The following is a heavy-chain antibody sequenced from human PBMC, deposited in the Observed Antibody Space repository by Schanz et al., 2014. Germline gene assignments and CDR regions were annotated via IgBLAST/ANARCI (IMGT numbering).Heavy chain of an antibody. D-gene: IGHD2-15*01. CDR1: GFTFSTHA. Sequence: MQLVESGGGLVQPGRSLRLSCAASGFTFSTHAMHWVRQAPGKGLEWVSYISSSSSTRYYADSVKGRFTISRDNAKNSLFLQMNSLRAEDTAVYYCARDFLLEQLGYSHYYYAMDVWGQGTTXTVSS. CDR3: ARDFLLEQLGYSHYYYAMDV. CDR2: ISSSSSTR. J-gene: IGHJ6*02. V-gene: IGHV3-48*01.